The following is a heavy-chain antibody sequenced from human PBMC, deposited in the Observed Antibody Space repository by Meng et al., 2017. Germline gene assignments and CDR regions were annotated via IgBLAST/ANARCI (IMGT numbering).Heavy chain of an antibody. D-gene: IGHD2-15*01. CDR1: GYPFTSYY. J-gene: IGHJ4*02. CDR2: INPSGGST. CDR3: ARTNCSGGSCYSFHFDY. V-gene: IGHV1-46*01. Sequence: QRVQSGSAVKKPGRSVTVPCEVSGYPFTSYYMHWVRQAPGQGLEWMGIINPSGGSTSYAQKFQGRVTMTRDTSTSTVYMELSSLRSEDTAVYYCARTNCSGGSCYSFHFDYWGQGTLVTVSS.